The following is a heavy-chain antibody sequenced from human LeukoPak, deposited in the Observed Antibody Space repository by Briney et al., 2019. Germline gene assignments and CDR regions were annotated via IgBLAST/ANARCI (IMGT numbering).Heavy chain of an antibody. CDR2: ISGSGGST. D-gene: IGHD1-26*01. CDR1: GLTFSSYA. Sequence: GGSLRLSCAASGLTFSSYAMSWVRQAPGKGLEWVSAISGSGGSTYYADSVKGRFTISRDNSKYTLYLQMNSLRAEDTAVYYCAKRTTPNSGSYYNWFDPWGQGTLVTVSS. V-gene: IGHV3-23*01. CDR3: AKRTTPNSGSYYNWFDP. J-gene: IGHJ5*02.